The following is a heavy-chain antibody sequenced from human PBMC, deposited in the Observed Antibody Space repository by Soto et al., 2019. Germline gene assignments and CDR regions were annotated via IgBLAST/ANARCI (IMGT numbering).Heavy chain of an antibody. V-gene: IGHV3-23*01. CDR3: AKVMEPSYDYVWGGYRHAYGMDV. CDR1: GFTFNNYA. D-gene: IGHD3-16*02. J-gene: IGHJ6*02. CDR2: ISGSGVSL. Sequence: EVQLLESGGGLVQPGGSLRLSCAASGFTFNNYAMNWVRQAPGKGLEWVSAISGSGVSLYYADSVKGRFTISRDNSKNTVHLQMNSLRAEDTAVYYCAKVMEPSYDYVWGGYRHAYGMDVWGQGTTVTVSS.